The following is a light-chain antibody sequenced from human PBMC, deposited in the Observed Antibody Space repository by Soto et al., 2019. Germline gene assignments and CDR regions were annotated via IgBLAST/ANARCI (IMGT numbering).Light chain of an antibody. J-gene: IGLJ1*01. CDR1: SSDVGGYNY. CDR3: SSYTSSAHYV. V-gene: IGLV2-14*01. Sequence: QSPLTQPASVSVSPGQSITISCTGTSSDVGGYNYVSLYQQHPGKAPKLMIYEVSNRPSGVSNRFSGSKSGNTASLTISGLQAEDEADYYCSSYTSSAHYVFGTGTKVTVL. CDR2: EVS.